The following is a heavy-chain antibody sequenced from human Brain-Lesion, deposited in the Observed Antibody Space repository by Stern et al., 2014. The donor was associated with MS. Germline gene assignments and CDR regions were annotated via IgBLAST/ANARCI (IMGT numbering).Heavy chain of an antibody. V-gene: IGHV1-69*06. CDR1: GGTFGTYP. D-gene: IGHD5-18*01. J-gene: IGHJ5*02. CDR3: AKDGPALVTNWFDP. CDR2: IIPIFGSP. Sequence: MQLVESGPEVKKPGSSVQVSCKASGGTFGTYPITWLRQAPGQGLEWMGQIIPIFGSPNYAQKFQGRVTITADRSTTTVYMKLSSLKSDDAAVYYCAKDGPALVTNWFDPWGRGTLVTVSS.